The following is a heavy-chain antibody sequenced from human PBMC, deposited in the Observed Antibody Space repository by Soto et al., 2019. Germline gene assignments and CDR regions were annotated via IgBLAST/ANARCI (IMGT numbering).Heavy chain of an antibody. Sequence: PGGSLRLSCAASGFTFSSYAMSWVRQAPGKGLEWVSAISGSGGSTYYADSVKGRFTISRDNSKNTLYLQMNSLRAEDTAVYYCAKVRGTGLLWFGESSYTRNWFDPWGQGTLVTVSS. CDR2: ISGSGGST. V-gene: IGHV3-23*01. D-gene: IGHD3-10*01. CDR1: GFTFSSYA. J-gene: IGHJ5*02. CDR3: AKVRGTGLLWFGESSYTRNWFDP.